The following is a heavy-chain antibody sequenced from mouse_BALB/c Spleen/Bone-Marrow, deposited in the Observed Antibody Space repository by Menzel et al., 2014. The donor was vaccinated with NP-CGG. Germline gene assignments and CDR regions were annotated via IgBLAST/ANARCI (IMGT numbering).Heavy chain of an antibody. V-gene: IGHV1-14*01. CDR3: ARNYGSSYWYFDV. D-gene: IGHD1-1*01. J-gene: IGHJ1*01. CDR1: GYTFTSYV. CDR2: FNPYNDGT. Sequence: VQLQQSGPELVKPGASVKMSCKASGYTFTSYVMHWVKQKPGQGLEWIGCFNPYNDGTKYNEKFKGKATLTSDKSSSTAYMELSSLTSEDSAVYYCARNYGSSYWYFDVWGAGTTVTVSS.